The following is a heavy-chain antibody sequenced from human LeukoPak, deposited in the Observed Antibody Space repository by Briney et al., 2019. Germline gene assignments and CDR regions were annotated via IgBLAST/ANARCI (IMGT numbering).Heavy chain of an antibody. J-gene: IGHJ4*02. Sequence: PSETLSLTCTVSGGSISSSSYYWGWIRQPPGKGLEWIGSIYYSGSTYYNPALKMRVTISVDTSKTQLSLKLSSVTAADTAVYYCARHYDFWSGYYDYWGQGTLVTVSS. CDR3: ARHYDFWSGYYDY. CDR2: IYYSGST. V-gene: IGHV4-39*01. CDR1: GGSISSSSYY. D-gene: IGHD3-3*01.